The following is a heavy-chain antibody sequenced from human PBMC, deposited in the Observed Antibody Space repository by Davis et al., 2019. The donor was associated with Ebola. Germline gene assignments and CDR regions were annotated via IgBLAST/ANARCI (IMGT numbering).Heavy chain of an antibody. D-gene: IGHD5-12*01. CDR2: INPYSGGT. J-gene: IGHJ3*02. CDR1: GYSFTAYY. CDR3: TTPGGQDSGYDVFDI. Sequence: ASVKVSCKASGYSFTAYYLHWVRQAPGQGLEWMGRINPYSGGTNSAQKFQGRVTMTRDTSISTAYMELSRVRSEDTALYYCTTPGGQDSGYDVFDIWGQGTMVTVSS. V-gene: IGHV1-2*06.